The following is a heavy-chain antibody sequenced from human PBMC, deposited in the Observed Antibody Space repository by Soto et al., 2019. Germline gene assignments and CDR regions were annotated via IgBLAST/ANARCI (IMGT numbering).Heavy chain of an antibody. CDR2: ISGSGGST. V-gene: IGHV3-23*01. J-gene: IGHJ4*02. CDR3: AKGTRGYSYGYALSYFDY. CDR1: GFTFSSYA. Sequence: SLRLSCAASGFTFSSYAMSWVRQAPGKGLEWVSAISGSGGSTYYADSVKGRFTISRDNSKNTLYLQMNSLRAEDTAVYYCAKGTRGYSYGYALSYFDYWGQGTLVTVSS. D-gene: IGHD5-18*01.